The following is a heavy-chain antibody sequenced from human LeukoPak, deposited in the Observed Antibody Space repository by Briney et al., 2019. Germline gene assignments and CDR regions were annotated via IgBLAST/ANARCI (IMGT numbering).Heavy chain of an antibody. CDR1: GGTFSSYA. V-gene: IGHV1-69*13. D-gene: IGHD3-22*01. CDR2: IIPIFGTA. CDR3: ARVGSTYYYDSSGYWYNWFDP. J-gene: IGHJ5*02. Sequence: SVKVSCKASGGTFSSYAISWVRPAPGQGLEWMGGIIPIFGTANYAQKFQGRVTITADESTSTAYMELSSLRSEDTAVYYCARVGSTYYYDSSGYWYNWFDPWGQGTLVTVSS.